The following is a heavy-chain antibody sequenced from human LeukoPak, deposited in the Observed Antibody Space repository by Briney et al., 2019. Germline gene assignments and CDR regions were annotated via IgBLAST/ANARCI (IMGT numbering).Heavy chain of an antibody. D-gene: IGHD1-26*01. CDR3: ASGIKSILVGEHDAFDI. V-gene: IGHV1-2*02. CDR1: GYTFTGYY. CDR2: INPNSGGT. J-gene: IGHJ3*02. Sequence: ASVKVSCKASGYTFTGYYMHWVRQAPGQGLEWMGWINPNSGGTNYALKFQGRVTMTRATSISTAYMELSRLTSDDMAVYYCASGIKSILVGEHDAFDIWGQGTMVTVSS.